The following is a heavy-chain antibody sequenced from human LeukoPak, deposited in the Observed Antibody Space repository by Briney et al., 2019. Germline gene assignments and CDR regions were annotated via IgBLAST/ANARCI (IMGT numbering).Heavy chain of an antibody. CDR2: ISGSGGST. J-gene: IGHJ4*02. V-gene: IGHV3-23*01. D-gene: IGHD6-13*01. CDR1: GFTFSSYA. Sequence: GGSLRLSCAASGFTFSSYAMSWVRQAPGKGLEWVSAISGSGGSTYYADSVKGRFTISRDNAKNTQYLQMNSLRAEDTAVYYCAKDLKPAAGSFDYWGQGTLVTVSS. CDR3: AKDLKPAAGSFDY.